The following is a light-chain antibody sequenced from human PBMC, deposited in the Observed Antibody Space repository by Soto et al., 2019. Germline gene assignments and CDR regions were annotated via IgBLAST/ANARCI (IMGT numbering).Light chain of an antibody. CDR2: AND. J-gene: IGLJ3*02. CDR3: ATWDTSLSAVV. Sequence: QSVLTQPPSVSAAPGQKVTISCSGSSSNVGNNIVSWYQPLPGAVPKLLIYANDKRPSGIPDRFSGYKSGPSATLGITGLQTGDEADYYCATWDTSLSAVVFGGGTKLTVL. V-gene: IGLV1-51*01. CDR1: SSNVGNNI.